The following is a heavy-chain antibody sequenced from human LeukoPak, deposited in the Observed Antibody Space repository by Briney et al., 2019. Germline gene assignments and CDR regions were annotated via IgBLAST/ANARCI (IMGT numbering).Heavy chain of an antibody. CDR1: GDSLTSHF. CDR2: VFHSGTT. J-gene: IGHJ3*02. Sequence: PSETLSLTCNVSGDSLTSHFWSWIRQTPGKGLEWIGYVFHSGTTNYSPSLKSRVTISLETSKKQFYLRLASVTAADTAVYYCARRMATVTDAFDIWGRGTMVSVSS. D-gene: IGHD5-24*01. CDR3: ARRMATVTDAFDI. V-gene: IGHV4-59*08.